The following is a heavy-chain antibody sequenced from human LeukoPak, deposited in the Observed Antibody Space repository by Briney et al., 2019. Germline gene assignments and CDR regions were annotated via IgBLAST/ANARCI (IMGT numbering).Heavy chain of an antibody. V-gene: IGHV1-69*01. Sequence: SVKVSCKASGGTFSSYAISWVRQAPGQGLEWMGGIIPIFGTANYAQKFQGRATITADESTSTAYMELSSLRSEDTAVYYCARDYYGSGSYYNPFDYWGQGTLVTVSS. CDR1: GGTFSSYA. J-gene: IGHJ4*02. CDR3: ARDYYGSGSYYNPFDY. D-gene: IGHD3-10*01. CDR2: IIPIFGTA.